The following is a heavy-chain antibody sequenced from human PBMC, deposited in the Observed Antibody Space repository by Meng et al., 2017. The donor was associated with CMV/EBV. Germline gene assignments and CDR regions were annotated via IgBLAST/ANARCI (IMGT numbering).Heavy chain of an antibody. J-gene: IGHJ4*02. CDR3: AKHNWKSVEFFDY. CDR1: GFNFSNDG. V-gene: IGHV3-30*02. CDR2: IRYDGSNQ. Sequence: WAASGFNFSNDGMHWVRQGPGKGLEWVAFIRYDGSNQRYADSVKGRFTISRDNSKNTLYLQMSSLRPEDTAVYFCAKHNWKSVEFFDYWGLGTLVTVSS. D-gene: IGHD1-20*01.